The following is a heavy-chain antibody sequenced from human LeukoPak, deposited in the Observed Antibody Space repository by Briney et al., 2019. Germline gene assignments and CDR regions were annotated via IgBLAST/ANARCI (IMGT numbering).Heavy chain of an antibody. D-gene: IGHD3-10*01. CDR3: ARGGARAMVPYFDY. CDR1: GFTFSSYS. Sequence: GGSLRLSCAASGFTFSSYSMNWVRQAPGKGLEGVSSISSSSSYIYYADSVKGRFTISRDNAKNSLYLQMNSLRAEDTAVYYCARGGARAMVPYFDYWGQGTLVTVSS. V-gene: IGHV3-21*01. J-gene: IGHJ4*02. CDR2: ISSSSSYI.